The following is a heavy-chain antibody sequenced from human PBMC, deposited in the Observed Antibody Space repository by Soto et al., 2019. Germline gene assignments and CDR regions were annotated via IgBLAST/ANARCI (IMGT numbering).Heavy chain of an antibody. V-gene: IGHV3-11*01. CDR2: ISSSGSTI. Sequence: QVQLVESGGGLVKPGGSLRLSCAASGFTFSDYYMSWIRQAPGKGLEWVSYISSSGSTIYYADSVKGRFTISRDNAKNSLYLHMNSLRAEDTAVYYCVYDKGGGYDYSPWFDPWGQGTLVTVSS. D-gene: IGHD5-12*01. CDR1: GFTFSDYY. J-gene: IGHJ5*02. CDR3: VYDKGGGYDYSPWFDP.